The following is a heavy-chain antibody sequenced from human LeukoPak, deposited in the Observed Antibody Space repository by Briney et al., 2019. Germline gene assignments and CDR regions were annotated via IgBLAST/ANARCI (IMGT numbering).Heavy chain of an antibody. J-gene: IGHJ4*02. V-gene: IGHV4-34*01. Sequence: SETLSLTCAVYGGSFSGYYWSWIRQPPGKGLEWIGEINHSGSTNYNPSLKSRVTISVDTSKNQFSLKLSSVTAADTAVYYCARLARWLQDFDYWGQGTLVTVSS. CDR2: INHSGST. CDR3: ARLARWLQDFDY. D-gene: IGHD5-24*01. CDR1: GGSFSGYY.